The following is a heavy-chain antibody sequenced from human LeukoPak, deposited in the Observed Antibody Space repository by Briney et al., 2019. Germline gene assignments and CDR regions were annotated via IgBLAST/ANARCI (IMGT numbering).Heavy chain of an antibody. CDR2: FDPEDGET. D-gene: IGHD1-26*01. CDR3: ARVQHSGSYPPRYFDL. V-gene: IGHV1-24*01. J-gene: IGHJ2*01. Sequence: GASVKVSCKVSGYTHTELSMHWVRQAPGKGLEWMGGFDPEDGETIYAQKFQGRVTMTEDTSTDTAYMELSSLRSEDTAVYYCARVQHSGSYPPRYFDLWGRGTLVTVSS. CDR1: GYTHTELS.